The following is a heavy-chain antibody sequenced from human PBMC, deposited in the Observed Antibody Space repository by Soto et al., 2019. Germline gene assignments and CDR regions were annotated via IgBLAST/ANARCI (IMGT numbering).Heavy chain of an antibody. CDR2: ISSSSSYT. Sequence: PGGSLRLSCAASGFTFSDYYMSWIRQAPGKGLEWVSYISSSSSYTNYADSVKGRFTISRDNAKNSLYLQMNSLRAEDTAVYYCARYYYDSSGYYYLDYWGQGTLVTVSS. CDR3: ARYYYDSSGYYYLDY. J-gene: IGHJ4*02. CDR1: GFTFSDYY. D-gene: IGHD3-22*01. V-gene: IGHV3-11*06.